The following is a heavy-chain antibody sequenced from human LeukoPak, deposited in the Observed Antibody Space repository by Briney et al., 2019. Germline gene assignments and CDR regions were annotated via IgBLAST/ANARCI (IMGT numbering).Heavy chain of an antibody. D-gene: IGHD1-26*01. CDR1: GGSFSGYY. Sequence: SETLSLTCAVYGGSFSGYYWSWIRQPPGKGLEWIGEISLAGQTNYNPSLNGRVTMSLDKSSNQLSLHLTSVTAADTATYFCSREGGPFCPFGYWGQGTLVIVSS. CDR2: ISLAGQT. CDR3: SREGGPFCPFGY. V-gene: IGHV4-34*01. J-gene: IGHJ4*02.